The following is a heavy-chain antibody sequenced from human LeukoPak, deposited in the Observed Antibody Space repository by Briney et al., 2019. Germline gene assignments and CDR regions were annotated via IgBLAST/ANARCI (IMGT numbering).Heavy chain of an antibody. Sequence: PGGSLRLSCAASGFTFSDYYMSWIRQAPGKGLEWLSYISSSGSTIYYADSVKGRFTISRDNAKNSLYLQMNSLRAEDTAVYYCARNPWISYYFDYWGQGTLVTVSS. CDR1: GFTFSDYY. CDR3: ARNPWISYYFDY. CDR2: ISSSGSTI. J-gene: IGHJ4*02. D-gene: IGHD1-1*01. V-gene: IGHV3-11*01.